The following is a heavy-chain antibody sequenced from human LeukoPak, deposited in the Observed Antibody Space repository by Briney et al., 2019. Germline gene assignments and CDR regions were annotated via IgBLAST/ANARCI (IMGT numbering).Heavy chain of an antibody. V-gene: IGHV3-30*04. CDR3: ARGGGYSYGYYYFDY. CDR1: GFTFSSYA. J-gene: IGHJ4*02. D-gene: IGHD5-18*01. CDR2: ISYDGSNK. Sequence: GGSLRLSCAASGFTFSSYAMHWVRQAPGKGLGGVAVISYDGSNKYYADSVKGRFTICRDHSTKTLYLQMNSLRAEDTAVYYCARGGGYSYGYYYFDYSGQGTLVPVSS.